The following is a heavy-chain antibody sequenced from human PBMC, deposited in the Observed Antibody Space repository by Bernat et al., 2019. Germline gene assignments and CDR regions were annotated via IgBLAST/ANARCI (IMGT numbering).Heavy chain of an antibody. Sequence: QLQLQESGSGLVKPSETLSLTCTVSGGSISSSTYYWGWIRLPPGKGLEWIGSIYYSGSTYYNPSLKSRVTISVDTSKNQFSRKLSSVTAADTAVYYCARHGAYYYDSSGYYGAFDIWGQGTMVTVSS. CDR1: GGSISSSTYY. D-gene: IGHD3-22*01. J-gene: IGHJ3*02. CDR2: IYYSGST. V-gene: IGHV4-39*01. CDR3: ARHGAYYYDSSGYYGAFDI.